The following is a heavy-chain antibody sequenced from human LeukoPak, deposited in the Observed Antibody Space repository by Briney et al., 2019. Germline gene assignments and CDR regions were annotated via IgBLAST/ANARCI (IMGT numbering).Heavy chain of an antibody. CDR2: IYYSGST. Sequence: SETLSLTCTVSGGSISSYYWSWIRQPPGKGLEWIGYIYYSGSTNYNPSLKSRVTISVDTSKNQFSPKLSSVTAADTAVYYCASAGSSGWLYFQHWGQGTLVTVSS. V-gene: IGHV4-59*01. CDR3: ASAGSSGWLYFQH. J-gene: IGHJ1*01. CDR1: GGSISSYY. D-gene: IGHD6-19*01.